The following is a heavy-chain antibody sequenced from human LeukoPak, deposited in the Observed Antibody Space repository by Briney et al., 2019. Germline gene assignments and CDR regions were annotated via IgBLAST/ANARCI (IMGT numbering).Heavy chain of an antibody. Sequence: GGPLRLSCAASGFTFSSYSMNWVRQAPGKGLEWVSSISSSSSYIYYADSVKGRFTISRDNAKNSLYLQMNSLRAEDTAVYYCARGRPYSSSWYGWQPGSNYYYYGLDVWGQGTTVTVSS. CDR2: ISSSSSYI. D-gene: IGHD6-13*01. CDR1: GFTFSSYS. CDR3: ARGRPYSSSWYGWQPGSNYYYYGLDV. V-gene: IGHV3-21*01. J-gene: IGHJ6*02.